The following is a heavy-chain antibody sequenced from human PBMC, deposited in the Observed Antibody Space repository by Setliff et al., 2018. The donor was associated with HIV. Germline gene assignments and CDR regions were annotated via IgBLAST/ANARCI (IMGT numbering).Heavy chain of an antibody. CDR3: ARFEVTPVTTRDS. Sequence: SETLSLTCSVSGGSISSGSYYWTWIRQPAGKGPEWIGHIYTNGYTNYNPSLKSRVTISVDTSKNQFSLKMKSVTAADSAVYYCARFEVTPVTTRDSWGQGTLVTVLL. CDR1: GGSISSGSYY. V-gene: IGHV4-61*09. D-gene: IGHD4-17*01. CDR2: IYTNGYT. J-gene: IGHJ4*02.